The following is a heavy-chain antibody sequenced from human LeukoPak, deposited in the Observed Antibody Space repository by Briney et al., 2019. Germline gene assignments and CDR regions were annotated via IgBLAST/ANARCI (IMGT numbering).Heavy chain of an antibody. J-gene: IGHJ4*02. CDR3: ARDGTSTDDY. D-gene: IGHD2-2*01. V-gene: IGHV1-18*01. CDR1: GYTFSNFG. CDR2: ISGNNDNP. Sequence: ASVKVSCKTSGYTFSNFGINWVRQAPGQGLEWMGWISGNNDNPNYGQKFQGRFTVTTDSSTSTAYMELRNLRFDDTAVYYCARDGTSTDDYWGQGTLVPSPQ.